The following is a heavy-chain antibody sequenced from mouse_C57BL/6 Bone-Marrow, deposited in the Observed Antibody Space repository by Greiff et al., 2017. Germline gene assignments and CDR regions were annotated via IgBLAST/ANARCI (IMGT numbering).Heavy chain of an antibody. CDR1: GYSITSGYY. J-gene: IGHJ1*03. D-gene: IGHD1-1*01. V-gene: IGHV3-6*01. CDR3: ARDGSITTVVEGYFDV. CDR2: ISYDGSN. Sequence: EVQLQQSGPGLVKPSQSLSLTCSVTGYSITSGYYWNWIRQFPGNKLEWMGYISYDGSNNYNPSLKNRISITRDTSKNQFFLKLNSVTTEDTATYYCARDGSITTVVEGYFDVWGTGTTVTVSS.